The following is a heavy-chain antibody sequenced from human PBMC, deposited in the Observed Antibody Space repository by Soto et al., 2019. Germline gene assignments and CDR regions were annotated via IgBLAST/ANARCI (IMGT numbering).Heavy chain of an antibody. V-gene: IGHV1-69*01. Sequence: QVQLVQSGAEVKKPGSSVKVSCKASGGTFSSYAISWVRQAPGQGLEWMGGVIPIFGTANYAQKFQGRVTITADESTSTAYMELSSLRSEDTAVYYCASGNYYDSSGYYYVPFDYWGQGTLVTVSS. CDR3: ASGNYYDSSGYYYVPFDY. CDR1: GGTFSSYA. J-gene: IGHJ4*02. D-gene: IGHD3-22*01. CDR2: VIPIFGTA.